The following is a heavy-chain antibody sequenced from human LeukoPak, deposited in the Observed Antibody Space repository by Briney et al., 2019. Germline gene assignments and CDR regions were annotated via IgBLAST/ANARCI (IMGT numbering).Heavy chain of an antibody. CDR2: IYPGDSDT. Sequence: GESLKISCKASGYSFTSYWIGWVRQMPGKGLEWVGIIYPGDSDTIYSPSFQGQVTISADKSISTAYLQWSSLKASDTAMYYCARRKDGYNYYFDYWGQGTLVTVSS. CDR1: GYSFTSYW. D-gene: IGHD5-24*01. V-gene: IGHV5-51*01. CDR3: ARRKDGYNYYFDY. J-gene: IGHJ4*02.